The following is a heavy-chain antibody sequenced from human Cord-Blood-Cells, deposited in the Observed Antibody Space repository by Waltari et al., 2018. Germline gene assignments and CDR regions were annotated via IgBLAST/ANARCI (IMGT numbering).Heavy chain of an antibody. CDR3: ARGLCNRGIDC. J-gene: IGHJ4*02. CDR1: GYTFTSYD. Sequence: QVQLVQSGAEVKKPGASVKVSCKASGYTFTSYDINWVRQATGQGLEWMGWMNPKSGKPGQPKTTQGRVTMTRKTSIRTAYKRLSSMRSEVAVVYYCARGLCNRGIDCWRQGTRVTVSS. D-gene: IGHD3-16*01. CDR2: MNPKSGKP. V-gene: IGHV1-8*01.